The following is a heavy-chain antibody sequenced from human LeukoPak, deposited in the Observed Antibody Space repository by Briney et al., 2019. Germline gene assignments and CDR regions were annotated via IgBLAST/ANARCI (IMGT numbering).Heavy chain of an antibody. V-gene: IGHV4-30-4*08. CDR1: GGSFSGYY. Sequence: SETLSLTCAVYGGSFSGYYWSWIRQPPGKGLEWIGYIYYSGSTYYNPSLKSRVTISVDTSKNQFSLKLSSVTAADTAVYYCARGGDHYDSSGYYPDYWGQGTLVTVSS. D-gene: IGHD3-22*01. CDR2: IYYSGST. J-gene: IGHJ4*02. CDR3: ARGGDHYDSSGYYPDY.